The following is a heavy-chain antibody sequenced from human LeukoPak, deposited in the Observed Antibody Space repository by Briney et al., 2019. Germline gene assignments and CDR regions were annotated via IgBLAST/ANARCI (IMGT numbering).Heavy chain of an antibody. CDR1: GFTFSSYG. CDR2: ISYDGSNK. V-gene: IGHV3-33*05. D-gene: IGHD6-6*01. Sequence: PGGSLRLSCAASGFTFSSYGMHWVRQAPGKGLEWVAVISYDGSNKYYADSVKGRFTISRDNSKNTLYLQMNSLRAEDTAVYYCARDPYPSSSSLFDYWGQGTLVTVSS. CDR3: ARDPYPSSSSLFDY. J-gene: IGHJ4*02.